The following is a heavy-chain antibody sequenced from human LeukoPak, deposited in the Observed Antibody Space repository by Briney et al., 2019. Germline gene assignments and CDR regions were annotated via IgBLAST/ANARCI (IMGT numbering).Heavy chain of an antibody. CDR3: ARDRKLDGDYDPYYYYGMDV. CDR1: GVTFSSYA. J-gene: IGHJ6*02. CDR2: IIPIFGTA. D-gene: IGHD4-17*01. V-gene: IGHV1-69*13. Sequence: SVKVSCKASGVTFSSYAISWVRQAPGQGLEWMGGIIPIFGTANYAQKFQGRVTITADESTSTAYMELSSLRSEDTAVYYCARDRKLDGDYDPYYYYGMDVWGQGTTVTVSS.